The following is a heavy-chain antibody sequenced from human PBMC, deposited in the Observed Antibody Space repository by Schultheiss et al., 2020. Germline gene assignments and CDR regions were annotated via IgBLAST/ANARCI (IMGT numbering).Heavy chain of an antibody. Sequence: SETLSLTCAVSGGSISSSNWWSWVRQPPGKGLEWIGSIYHSGSTYYNPSLKSRVTISVDTSQNQFSLKLNSVTAADTAVYYCARGRRPKDIVRWFDPWGQGTLVTVSS. D-gene: IGHD2-15*01. CDR2: IYHSGST. V-gene: IGHV4-4*02. CDR1: GGSISSSNW. J-gene: IGHJ5*02. CDR3: ARGRRPKDIVRWFDP.